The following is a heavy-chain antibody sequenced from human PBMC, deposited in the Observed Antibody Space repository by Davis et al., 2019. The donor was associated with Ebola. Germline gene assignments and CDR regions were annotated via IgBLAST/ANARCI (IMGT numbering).Heavy chain of an antibody. CDR3: ARIYFYYYGMDV. J-gene: IGHJ6*02. CDR1: GFTVSSNY. CDR2: IYSGGST. Sequence: GGSLRLSCAASGFTVSSNYMSWVRQAPGKGLEWVSVIYSGGSTYYADSVKGRFTISRDNSKNTLYLQMNSLRAEDTAVYYYARIYFYYYGMDVWGQGTTVTVSS. V-gene: IGHV3-66*01.